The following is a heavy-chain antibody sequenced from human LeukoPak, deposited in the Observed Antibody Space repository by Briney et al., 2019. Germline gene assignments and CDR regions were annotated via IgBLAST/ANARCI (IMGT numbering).Heavy chain of an antibody. CDR3: ARDGPVK. Sequence: SETLSLTCTVSGGSISSYYWSWIRQPPGKGLEWIGYMYYSGSTKYNPSLKSRVTISVDTSKNQFSLKLTSVTAADTAVYYCARDGPVKWGQGTLVTVSS. CDR1: GGSISSYY. V-gene: IGHV4-59*12. J-gene: IGHJ4*02. D-gene: IGHD3-22*01. CDR2: MYYSGST.